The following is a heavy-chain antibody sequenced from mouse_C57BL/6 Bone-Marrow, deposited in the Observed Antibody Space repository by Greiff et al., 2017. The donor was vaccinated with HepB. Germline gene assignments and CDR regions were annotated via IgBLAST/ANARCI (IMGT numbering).Heavy chain of an antibody. V-gene: IGHV1-26*01. D-gene: IGHD1-1*01. Sequence: EVQLQQSGPELVKPGASVKISCKASGYTFTDYYMNWVKQSHGKSLEWIGDINPNNGGTSYNQKFKGKATLTVDKSSSTAFMELRILTSEDSAFYYCAREYYGSSYGFAYWGQGTLVTVSA. CDR1: GYTFTDYY. CDR3: AREYYGSSYGFAY. CDR2: INPNNGGT. J-gene: IGHJ3*01.